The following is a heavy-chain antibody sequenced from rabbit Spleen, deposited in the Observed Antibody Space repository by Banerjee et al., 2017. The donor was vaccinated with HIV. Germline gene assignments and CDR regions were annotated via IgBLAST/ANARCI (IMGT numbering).Heavy chain of an antibody. CDR2: IDPVFGIT. V-gene: IGHV1S47*01. D-gene: IGHD8-1*01. Sequence: QEQLVESGGGLVQPGGSLKLSCKASGFDFTSYGVSWVRQAPGKGPEWIAYIDPVFGITYYANWVNGRFSISRENAQNTVFLQMTSLTAADTATYFCARDGAGGSYFALWGPGTLVTVS. J-gene: IGHJ4*01. CDR1: GFDFTSYG. CDR3: ARDGAGGSYFAL.